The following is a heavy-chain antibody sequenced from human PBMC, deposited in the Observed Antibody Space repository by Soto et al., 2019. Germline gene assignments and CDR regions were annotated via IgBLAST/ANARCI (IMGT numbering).Heavy chain of an antibody. Sequence: GGSLRLSCAASGFTFSSYEMDWVRQAPGKGLQRVSYISSSGSTMYYADSVKGRFTISRDNAKNSLYLQMNSLRAEDTAVYYCVSQGLNNHYGMDVWGQGTTVTVSS. J-gene: IGHJ6*02. CDR2: ISSSGSTM. V-gene: IGHV3-48*03. CDR3: VSQGLNNHYGMDV. CDR1: GFTFSSYE.